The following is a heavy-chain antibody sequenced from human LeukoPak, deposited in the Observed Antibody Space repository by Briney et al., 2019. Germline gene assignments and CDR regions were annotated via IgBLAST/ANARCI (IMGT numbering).Heavy chain of an antibody. V-gene: IGHV4-61*08. D-gene: IGHD6-19*01. J-gene: IGHJ6*02. CDR1: GGSISSGGYY. CDR3: ARDPLGIAVAGLPPIYYGMDV. CDR2: IYYSGST. Sequence: PSETLSLTCTVSGGSISSGGYYWSWIRQHPGKGLEWIGYIYYSGSTNYNPSLKSRVTISVDTSKNQFSLKLSSVTAADTAVYYCARDPLGIAVAGLPPIYYGMDVWGQGTTVTVSS.